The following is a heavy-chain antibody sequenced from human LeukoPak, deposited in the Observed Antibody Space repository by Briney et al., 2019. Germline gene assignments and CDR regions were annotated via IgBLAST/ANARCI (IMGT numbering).Heavy chain of an antibody. Sequence: KPSETLSLTCTVSGCSISSRSYYWGWLRQPPGKGLEWIGSIYYSGSNYYDTSLKRRVTISVDTSKNQFSLKLSTVPAADTAEYYCATGSSSWPPSAFDYWGQGTLVTVAS. J-gene: IGHJ4*02. V-gene: IGHV4-39*01. CDR3: ATGSSSWPPSAFDY. D-gene: IGHD6-13*01. CDR1: GCSISSRSYY. CDR2: IYYSGSN.